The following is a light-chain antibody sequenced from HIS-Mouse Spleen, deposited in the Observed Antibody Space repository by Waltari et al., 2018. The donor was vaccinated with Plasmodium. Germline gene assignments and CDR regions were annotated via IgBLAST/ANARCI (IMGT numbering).Light chain of an antibody. CDR1: QSLVHSDGNTY. J-gene: IGKJ1*01. V-gene: IGKV2-30*02. CDR2: KVS. CDR3: MQGTHWAGT. Sequence: DVVMPQSPLSLPVTLGQPASIYCRSSQSLVHSDGNTYLNWFQQRPGQEPRRLIYKVSNRDSGVPDRCRGSGSGTDFTLKISRVEAEDVGVYYCMQGTHWAGTFGQGTKVEIK.